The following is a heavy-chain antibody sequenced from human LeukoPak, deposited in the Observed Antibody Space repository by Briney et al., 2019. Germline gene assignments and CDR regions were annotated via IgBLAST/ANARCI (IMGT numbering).Heavy chain of an antibody. CDR1: GGSISSYY. J-gene: IGHJ5*02. Sequence: SETLSLTCTVSGGSISSYYWSWIRQTAGKGLEWIGRIYTSGSTNYNPSLKSRVTMSVDTSKNQFSLKLSSVTAADTAVYYCARDIGPYSSSWYNWFDPWGQGTLVTVSS. V-gene: IGHV4-4*07. CDR2: IYTSGST. CDR3: ARDIGPYSSSWYNWFDP. D-gene: IGHD6-13*01.